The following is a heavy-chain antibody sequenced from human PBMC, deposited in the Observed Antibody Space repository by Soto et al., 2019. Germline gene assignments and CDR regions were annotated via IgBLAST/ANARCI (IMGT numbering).Heavy chain of an antibody. J-gene: IGHJ4*02. CDR3: AREIQWAPLPY. CDR2: VSAYNRNT. V-gene: IGHV1-18*04. CDR1: GYTFSNYG. Sequence: QVRLEQSGPEVKKPGASMKVSCKASGYTFSNYGITWVRQAPGQGLEWMGWVSAYNRNTHYAQKFEDRVTMTTDTSTGTAYMDLMSLRSDDTAVYFCAREIQWAPLPYWGQGTPFTVSS. D-gene: IGHD1-1*01.